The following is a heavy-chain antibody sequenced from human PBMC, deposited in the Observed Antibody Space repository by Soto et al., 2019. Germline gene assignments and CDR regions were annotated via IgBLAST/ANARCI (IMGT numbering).Heavy chain of an antibody. CDR3: ARGRRSCYYYMDV. J-gene: IGHJ6*03. Sequence: PSETLSLTCTVSGGSIRSYCWTWIRQPPGKGLEWIGEINHSGSTNYNPSLKSRVTISVDTSKNQFSLKLSSVTAADTAVYYCARGRRSCYYYMDVWGKGTTVTVSS. CDR1: GGSIRSYC. V-gene: IGHV4-34*01. D-gene: IGHD2-15*01. CDR2: INHSGST.